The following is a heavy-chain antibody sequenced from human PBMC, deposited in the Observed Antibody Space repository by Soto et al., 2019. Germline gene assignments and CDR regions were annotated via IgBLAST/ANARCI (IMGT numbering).Heavy chain of an antibody. CDR3: ARGVGDSSGYYYDLDY. CDR1: GGSISSYY. CDR2: IYYSGST. Sequence: SETLSLTCTVSGGSISSYYWSWIRQPPGKGLEWIGYIYYSGSTNYNPSLKSRVTISVDTSKNQFSLKLSSVTAADTAVYYCARGVGDSSGYYYDLDYWGQGTLVTVSS. V-gene: IGHV4-59*01. D-gene: IGHD3-22*01. J-gene: IGHJ4*02.